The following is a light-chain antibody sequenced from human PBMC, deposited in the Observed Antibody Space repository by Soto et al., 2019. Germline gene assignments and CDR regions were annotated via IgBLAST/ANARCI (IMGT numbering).Light chain of an antibody. CDR2: GAS. Sequence: EIVLTQSPGTLSLSPGERATLSCRASQSVSSSSLAWYQQKPGQAPSLLIYGASTRATGIPDRFSGSGSGTDFTLTISRLEPEDFAVHYCQHYGSSPRYTFGQGTKLEIK. V-gene: IGKV3-20*01. J-gene: IGKJ2*01. CDR1: QSVSSSS. CDR3: QHYGSSPRYT.